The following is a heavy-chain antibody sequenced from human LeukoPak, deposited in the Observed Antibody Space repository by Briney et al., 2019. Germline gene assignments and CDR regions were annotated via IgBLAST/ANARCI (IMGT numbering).Heavy chain of an antibody. CDR3: ARDRGPGTGFMVREAYDY. Sequence: GGSLRLSCAASGLTFSSNWMHWVRQAPGKGLVWVSRINSDGTSTSYADSVKGRFSISRDNAKNTLYLQMSSLRAEDTAVYYCARDRGPGTGFMVREAYDYWGQGTLVTVSS. J-gene: IGHJ4*02. CDR2: INSDGTST. D-gene: IGHD3-10*01. CDR1: GLTFSSNW. V-gene: IGHV3-74*01.